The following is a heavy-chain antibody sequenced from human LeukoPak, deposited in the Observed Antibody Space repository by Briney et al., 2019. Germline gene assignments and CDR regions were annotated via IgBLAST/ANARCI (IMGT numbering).Heavy chain of an antibody. Sequence: SVKVSCKASGGTFSSYAISWVRQAPGQGLEWMGRIIPIFGTANYAQKFQGRVTITTDESTSTAYMELSSLRSEDTTVYYCARDSENYYDSSGSCAFDIWGQGTVVTVSS. CDR2: IIPIFGTA. V-gene: IGHV1-69*05. D-gene: IGHD3-22*01. CDR3: ARDSENYYDSSGSCAFDI. CDR1: GGTFSSYA. J-gene: IGHJ3*02.